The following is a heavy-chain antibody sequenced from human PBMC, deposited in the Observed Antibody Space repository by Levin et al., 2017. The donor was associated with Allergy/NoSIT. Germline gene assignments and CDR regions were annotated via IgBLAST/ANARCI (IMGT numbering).Heavy chain of an antibody. Sequence: GASVKVSCAASGFTFSSYWMHWVRQAPGKGLVWVSRINGDGSSTNYADSVKGRFTISRDNAKNTLYLQMNSLRSDDTAVYYCARALIVGATSGGDYWGQGTLVAVSS. J-gene: IGHJ4*02. CDR1: GFTFSSYW. V-gene: IGHV3-74*01. CDR3: ARALIVGATSGGDY. CDR2: INGDGSST. D-gene: IGHD1-26*01.